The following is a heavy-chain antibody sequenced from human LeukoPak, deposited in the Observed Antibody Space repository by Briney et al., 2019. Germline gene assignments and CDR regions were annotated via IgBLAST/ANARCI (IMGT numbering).Heavy chain of an antibody. J-gene: IGHJ6*02. V-gene: IGHV4-59*08. Sequence: SETLSLTCTVSGGSISSYYWSWIRQPAGKGLEWIGYIYYSGSTNYNPSLKSRVTISVDTSKNQFSLKLSSVTAADTAVYYCARGWSGSLPFYYYYYGMDVWGQGTTVTVSS. CDR2: IYYSGST. CDR3: ARGWSGSLPFYYYYYGMDV. D-gene: IGHD3-10*01. CDR1: GGSISSYY.